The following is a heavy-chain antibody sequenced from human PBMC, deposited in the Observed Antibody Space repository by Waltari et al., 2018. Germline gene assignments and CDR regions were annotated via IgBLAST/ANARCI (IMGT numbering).Heavy chain of an antibody. D-gene: IGHD4-17*01. J-gene: IGHJ4*02. Sequence: QLQLQESGPGLVKPSETLSLTCPVSGGSISSSRSYWGWIRQPPGKGLEWIGSIYYSGSTYYNPSLKSRVTISVDTSKNQFSLKLSSVTAADTAVYYCARQISDYAFDYWGQGTLVTVSS. CDR3: ARQISDYAFDY. CDR2: IYYSGST. V-gene: IGHV4-39*01. CDR1: GGSISSSRSY.